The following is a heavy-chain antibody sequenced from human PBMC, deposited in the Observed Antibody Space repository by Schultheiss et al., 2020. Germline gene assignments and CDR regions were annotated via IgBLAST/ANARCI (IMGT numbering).Heavy chain of an antibody. CDR3: ARESLEGYDSSGYWGYYFDY. CDR2: IIPIFGTA. Sequence: SVKVSCKASGGTFSSYAISWVRQAPGQGLEWMGGIIPIFGTANYAQKFQGRVTITADKSTSTAYMELSSLRSEDTAVYYCARESLEGYDSSGYWGYYFDYWGQGTLVTVS. V-gene: IGHV1-69*06. J-gene: IGHJ4*02. D-gene: IGHD3-22*01. CDR1: GGTFSSYA.